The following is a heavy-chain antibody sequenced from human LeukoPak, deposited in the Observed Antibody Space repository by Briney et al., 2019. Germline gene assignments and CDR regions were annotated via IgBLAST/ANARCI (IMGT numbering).Heavy chain of an antibody. CDR3: AREGSYDSTGYYYGY. V-gene: IGHV3-11*06. J-gene: IGHJ4*02. Sequence: PGGSLRLSCAASGFIFSDYYMSWIRQAPGKGLEWLSYISSSSRHINYADFVKGRFTTSRDNAKKSLYLQMNSLRAEDTAVYYCAREGSYDSTGYYYGYWGQGTLVSVSS. D-gene: IGHD3-22*01. CDR1: GFIFSDYY. CDR2: ISSSSRHI.